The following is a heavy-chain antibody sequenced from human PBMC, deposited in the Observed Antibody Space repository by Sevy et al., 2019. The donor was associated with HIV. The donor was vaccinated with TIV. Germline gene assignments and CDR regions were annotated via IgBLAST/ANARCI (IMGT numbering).Heavy chain of an antibody. V-gene: IGHV3-23*01. CDR1: GFTFSSFA. Sequence: GGSLRLSCAASGFTFSSFAMSWIPQAPGKGLEWVSAISGGGGSTYYADSVKGRFTISRDNSKNTLYLQMNSLRAEDTAVYYCATALRQHNDYWGQRTLVTVSS. CDR3: ATALRQHNDY. D-gene: IGHD1-1*01. CDR2: ISGGGGST. J-gene: IGHJ4*02.